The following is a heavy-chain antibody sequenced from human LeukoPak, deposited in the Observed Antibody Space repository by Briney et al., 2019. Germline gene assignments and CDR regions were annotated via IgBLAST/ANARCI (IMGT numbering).Heavy chain of an antibody. CDR1: GFSFTSYL. Sequence: GEPLKISCKASGFSFTSYLITWVRQMPGTSLEWMGRIGPGDPYTSYSPSFRGRVTFSADESISTAYLQWSSLRASDTATYYCVRGYPSSSGGFDTWGHGTRVMVSS. CDR3: VRGYPSSSGGFDT. D-gene: IGHD6-6*01. J-gene: IGHJ4*01. V-gene: IGHV5-10-1*01. CDR2: IGPGDPYT.